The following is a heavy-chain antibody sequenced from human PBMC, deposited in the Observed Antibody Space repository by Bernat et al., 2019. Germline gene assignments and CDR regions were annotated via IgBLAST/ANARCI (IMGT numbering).Heavy chain of an antibody. J-gene: IGHJ4*02. CDR3: ARGNYDSSGYYVDY. Sequence: QVQLQESGPGLVKPSETLSLTCTVSGGSISSYYWSWIRQPPGKGLEWIGYIYYSGSTNYNPSLKSRVTISVDTSKNQFSLKLSSVTAADTAVYYCARGNYDSSGYYVDYWGQGTLVTVSS. CDR2: IYYSGST. CDR1: GGSISSYY. D-gene: IGHD3-22*01. V-gene: IGHV4-59*08.